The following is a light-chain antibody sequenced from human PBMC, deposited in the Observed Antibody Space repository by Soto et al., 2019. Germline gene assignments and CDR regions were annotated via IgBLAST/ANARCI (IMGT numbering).Light chain of an antibody. V-gene: IGKV1-5*03. Sequence: DIQMTQSPSTLSASVGDRVTITCRASQSISSWLAWYQQKPGKAPKLLIYKASSLESGVTSRFSGSGSGTEFTLTLSSLRPDDFASYYCQQSFTFGPGTKLDIK. CDR2: KAS. J-gene: IGKJ3*01. CDR3: QQSFT. CDR1: QSISSW.